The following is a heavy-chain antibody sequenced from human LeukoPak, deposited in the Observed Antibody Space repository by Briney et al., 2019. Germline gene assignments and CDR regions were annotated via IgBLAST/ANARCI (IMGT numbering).Heavy chain of an antibody. CDR3: AKDIFRGNGEAFDI. CDR2: IIGNGGDI. D-gene: IGHD3-10*01. V-gene: IGHV3-23*01. CDR1: GFTFNTYA. J-gene: IGHJ3*02. Sequence: GGSLRLSCAASGFTFNTYAMNWVRQAPGKGLEWVSVIIGNGGDIHYAGSVRGRFTISRDNSKNTLYLQMNSLRVEDTAVYYCAKDIFRGNGEAFDIWGQGTMITVSS.